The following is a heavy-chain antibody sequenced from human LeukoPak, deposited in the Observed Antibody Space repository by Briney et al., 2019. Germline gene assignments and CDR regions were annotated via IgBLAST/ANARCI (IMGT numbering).Heavy chain of an antibody. CDR1: GGSISSSSYY. V-gene: IGHV4-39*01. CDR2: IYYSGST. J-gene: IGHJ4*02. CDR3: ARGGGRLRYFDWLSPLDY. D-gene: IGHD3-9*01. Sequence: PSETLSLTCTVSGGSISSSSYYWGWIRQPPGKGLEWIGTIYYSGSTYYNPSLKSRITISVDTSKNQFSLKLSSVTAADTAVYYCARGGGRLRYFDWLSPLDYWGQGTLVTVSS.